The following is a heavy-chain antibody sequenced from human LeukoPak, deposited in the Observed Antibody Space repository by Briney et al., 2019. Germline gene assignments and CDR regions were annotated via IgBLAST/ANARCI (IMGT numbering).Heavy chain of an antibody. CDR1: GYIFTSYA. CDR3: ARGYDSSGYNPPGFSY. CDR2: INTNTGNP. Sequence: ASVKVSCKASGYIFTSYAMNWVRQAPGQGLEWMGWINTNTGNPTYAQGFTGRFVFSLDTSVSTAYLQISSLKAEDTAVYYCARGYDSSGYNPPGFSYWGQGTLVTVSS. D-gene: IGHD3-22*01. J-gene: IGHJ4*02. V-gene: IGHV7-4-1*02.